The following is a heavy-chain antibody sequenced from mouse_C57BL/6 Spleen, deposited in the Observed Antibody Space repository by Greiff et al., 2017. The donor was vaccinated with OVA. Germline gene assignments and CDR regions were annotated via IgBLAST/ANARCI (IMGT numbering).Heavy chain of an antibody. CDR3: ARSDWEFDY. J-gene: IGHJ2*01. CDR2: INPSTGGT. V-gene: IGHV1-42*01. D-gene: IGHD4-1*01. Sequence: EVKLVESGPELVKPGASVKISCKASGYSFTGYYMNWVKQSPEKSLEWIGEINPSTGGTTYNQKFKAKATLTVDKSSSTAYMQLKSLTSEDSAVYYCARSDWEFDYWGQGTTLTVSS. CDR1: GYSFTGYY.